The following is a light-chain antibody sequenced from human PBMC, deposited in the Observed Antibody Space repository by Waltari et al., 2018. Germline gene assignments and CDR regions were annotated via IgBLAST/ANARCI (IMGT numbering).Light chain of an antibody. CDR2: GAS. Sequence: ETVMTQSPGTLSVSPGDRVTLSCRASQSVSSELAWNQQKPGQSPRLLIYGASTRVTGIPARFSGSGSGTEFTLTISSLQSEDFEVYYCQQYNKWPLTFGGGTKVEIK. CDR3: QQYNKWPLT. J-gene: IGKJ4*01. V-gene: IGKV3-15*01. CDR1: QSVSSE.